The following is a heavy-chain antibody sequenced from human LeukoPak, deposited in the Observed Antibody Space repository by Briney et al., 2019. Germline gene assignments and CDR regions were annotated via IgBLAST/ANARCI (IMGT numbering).Heavy chain of an antibody. J-gene: IGHJ3*02. CDR1: GFTFDDYA. Sequence: GGSLRLSCAASGFTFDDYAMHWVRQAPGKGLEWVSGISWNSGSIGYADSVKGRFTISRDNAKNSLYLQMNSLGAEDTALYYCAKGRDYYDSSGFLDAFDIWGQGTMVTVSS. CDR3: AKGRDYYDSSGFLDAFDI. V-gene: IGHV3-9*01. D-gene: IGHD3-22*01. CDR2: ISWNSGSI.